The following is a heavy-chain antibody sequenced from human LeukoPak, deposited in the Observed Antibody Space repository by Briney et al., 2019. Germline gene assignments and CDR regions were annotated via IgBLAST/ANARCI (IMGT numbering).Heavy chain of an antibody. J-gene: IGHJ6*02. CDR2: ISYDGSNK. CDR3: AKDLLFVDTREITIFKHYGMDV. D-gene: IGHD3-9*01. V-gene: IGHV3-30*18. Sequence: SGRSLRLSCAASGFTFSSYGMHWVRQAPGKGLEWVAVISYDGSNKYYADSVKGRFTISRDNSKNTLYLQMNSLRAEDTAVYYCAKDLLFVDTREITIFKHYGMDVWGQGTTVTVSS. CDR1: GFTFSSYG.